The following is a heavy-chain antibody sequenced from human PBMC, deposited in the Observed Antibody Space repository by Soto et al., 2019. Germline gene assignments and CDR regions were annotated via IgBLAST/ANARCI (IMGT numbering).Heavy chain of an antibody. V-gene: IGHV3-7*01. J-gene: IGHJ4*02. CDR1: GFIFSSSL. CDR2: ISSDGSKT. CDR3: ARVDPSYDFWSGYPLGANDY. Sequence: GGSLRLSCAASGFIFSSSLMNWVRQAPGKGLEWVAIISSDGSKTCYVDSVKGRFTISRDNAKNTLYLQMNSLRAEDTAVYYCARVDPSYDFWSGYPLGANDYWGQGTLVTVSS. D-gene: IGHD3-3*01.